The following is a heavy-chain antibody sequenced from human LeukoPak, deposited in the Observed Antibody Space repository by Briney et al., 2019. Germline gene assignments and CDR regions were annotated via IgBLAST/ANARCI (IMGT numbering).Heavy chain of an antibody. CDR1: GGSFSGYY. D-gene: IGHD6-19*01. J-gene: IGHJ4*02. CDR3: ARMYSSGWYTKEAFDY. V-gene: IGHV4-34*01. CDR2: INHSGST. Sequence: SETLSLTCAVYGGSFSGYYWSWIRQPPGKGLEWIGEINHSGSTNYNPSLKSRVTISVDTSKNQFSLKLSSVTAADTAVYYCARMYSSGWYTKEAFDYWGQGTLVTVSS.